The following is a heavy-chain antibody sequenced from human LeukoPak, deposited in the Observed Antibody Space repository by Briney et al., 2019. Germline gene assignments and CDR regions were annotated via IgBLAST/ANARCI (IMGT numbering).Heavy chain of an antibody. CDR3: ASGEYYDFWSGRSNDAFDI. D-gene: IGHD3-3*01. CDR1: GFTFSSYA. V-gene: IGHV3-7*01. CDR2: IKQDGGEK. J-gene: IGHJ3*02. Sequence: GGSLRLSCAASGFTFSSYAMSWVRQAPGKGLEWVANIKQDGGEKYYVDSVKGRFTISRDNAKNSLYLQMNSLRAEDTAVYYCASGEYYDFWSGRSNDAFDIWGQGTMVTVSS.